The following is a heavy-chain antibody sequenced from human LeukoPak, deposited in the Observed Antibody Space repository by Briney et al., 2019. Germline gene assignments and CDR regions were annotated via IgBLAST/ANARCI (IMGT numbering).Heavy chain of an antibody. CDR2: IKQDGSEK. CDR3: ARDAGYSPPVYFQH. V-gene: IGHV3-7*01. J-gene: IGHJ1*01. Sequence: AGGSLRLSCAASGFTFSSYAMSWVRQAPGKGLEWVANIKQDGSEKYYVDSVKGRFTISRDNAKNSLYLQMNSLRAEDTAVDYCARDAGYSPPVYFQHWGQGTLVTVSS. CDR1: GFTFSSYA. D-gene: IGHD2-15*01.